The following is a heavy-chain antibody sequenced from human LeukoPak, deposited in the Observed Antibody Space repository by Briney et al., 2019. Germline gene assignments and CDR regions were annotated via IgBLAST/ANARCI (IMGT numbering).Heavy chain of an antibody. CDR1: GDSVSSNSAA. J-gene: IGHJ5*02. CDR3: VRDPGNWFDP. D-gene: IGHD2-8*02. V-gene: IGHV6-1*01. Sequence: SQTLSLTRHISGDSVSSNSAAWNWIRQSPSRGLEWLGRTYFRSKWYNDYAPSVKSRIVVNPDTSKNHFSLQLNSVTPEDTAVYYCVRDPGNWFDPWGQGILVTVSP. CDR2: TYFRSKWYN.